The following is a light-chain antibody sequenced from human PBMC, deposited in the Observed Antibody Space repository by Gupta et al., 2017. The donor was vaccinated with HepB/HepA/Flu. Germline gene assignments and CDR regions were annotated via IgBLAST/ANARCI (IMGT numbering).Light chain of an antibody. CDR3: QQYNSYSYT. J-gene: IGKJ2*01. Sequence: IQLTQSLSTLSASVGDSVTITCRASQSISSWLAWYQQKPGKAPKLLIYKASILESGVPSRFSGSGSGTEFTLTISSLQPADFAIYYCQQYNSYSYTFGQGTKLEIK. CDR2: KAS. V-gene: IGKV1-5*03. CDR1: QSISSW.